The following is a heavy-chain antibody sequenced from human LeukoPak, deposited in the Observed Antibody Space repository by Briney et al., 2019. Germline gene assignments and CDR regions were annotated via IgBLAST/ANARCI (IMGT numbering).Heavy chain of an antibody. CDR1: GFNFSSHW. CDR3: ARDRRAASAPDY. D-gene: IGHD6-13*01. J-gene: IGHJ4*02. CDR2: IKKDGGEI. Sequence: GGSLRPSCAASGFNFSSHWMSWVRQAPGKGLEWVGNIKKDGGEIFYAKSVKGRFTISRDNAKNAVYLQMSSLRGEDTALYYCARDRRAASAPDYWGQGTLVTVSS. V-gene: IGHV3-7*01.